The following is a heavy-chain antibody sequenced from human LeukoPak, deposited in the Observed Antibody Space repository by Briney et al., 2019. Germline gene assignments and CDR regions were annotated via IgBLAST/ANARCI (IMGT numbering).Heavy chain of an antibody. Sequence: GGSLRLSCVASGNYWMHWVRQAPGKGLVWVSHINSDGSWTSYADSVKGRLTISKDNAKNTVYLQMNSLRAEDTAVYYCVSFYETYWGRGTLVTVSS. CDR2: INSDGSWT. V-gene: IGHV3-74*01. D-gene: IGHD2/OR15-2a*01. J-gene: IGHJ4*02. CDR1: GNYW. CDR3: VSFYETY.